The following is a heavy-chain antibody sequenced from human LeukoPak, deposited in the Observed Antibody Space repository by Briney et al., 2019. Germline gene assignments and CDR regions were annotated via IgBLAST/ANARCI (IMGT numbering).Heavy chain of an antibody. V-gene: IGHV3-74*01. D-gene: IGHD3-9*01. Sequence: PGGSLRLSCAASGFTFSSYWMHWVRQAPGKGLVWVSRINSDGSSTSYADSVKGRFTISRDNAKNTLYLQMNSLRAEDTAVYYCARAHRLVRVNAFDIWGQGTMVTVSS. CDR3: ARAHRLVRVNAFDI. CDR2: INSDGSST. CDR1: GFTFSSYW. J-gene: IGHJ3*02.